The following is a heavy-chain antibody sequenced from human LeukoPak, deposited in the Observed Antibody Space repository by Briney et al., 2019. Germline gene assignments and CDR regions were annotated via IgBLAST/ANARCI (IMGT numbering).Heavy chain of an antibody. V-gene: IGHV3-21*06. CDR1: RITFSSYS. D-gene: IGHD1-26*01. Sequence: GSLRLSWAASRITFSSYSKDWVRQAPGKGVGGVASISSSGSRYYGDSVKGRFTISRDNANNTLYLQMNSLRAGDTAVYYCARDEWTSGTGFDLWGQGTLVTVSS. CDR3: ARDEWTSGTGFDL. J-gene: IGHJ5*02. CDR2: ISSSGSR.